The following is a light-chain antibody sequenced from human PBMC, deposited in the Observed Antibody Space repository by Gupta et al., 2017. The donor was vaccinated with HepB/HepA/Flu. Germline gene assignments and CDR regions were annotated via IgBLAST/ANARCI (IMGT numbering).Light chain of an antibody. V-gene: IGLV1-47*01. Sequence: QSVLIQPPSASGTPGQRVTISCSGSSSNIGNDNVYWYQQLPETAPKLLIYKNYQRPSGVSDRFSGSKSGTSASLAISGLRSEDEADYYCVGWDGSLSGYVSGTGTKVTVL. CDR2: KNY. CDR3: VGWDGSLSGYV. CDR1: SSNIGNDN. J-gene: IGLJ1*01.